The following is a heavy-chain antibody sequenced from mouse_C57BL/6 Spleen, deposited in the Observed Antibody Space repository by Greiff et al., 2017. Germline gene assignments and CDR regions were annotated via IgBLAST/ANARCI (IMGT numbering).Heavy chain of an antibody. D-gene: IGHD1-1*01. CDR1: GFTFSDYG. V-gene: IGHV5-17*01. J-gene: IGHJ4*01. Sequence: EVKLMESGGGLVKPGGSLKLSCAASGFTFSDYGMHWVRQAPEKGLEWVAYISSGSSTIYYADTVKGRFTISRDNAKNTLFLQMTSLRSEDTAMYYCARDYGSNYYAMDYWGQGTSVTVSS. CDR2: ISSGSSTI. CDR3: ARDYGSNYYAMDY.